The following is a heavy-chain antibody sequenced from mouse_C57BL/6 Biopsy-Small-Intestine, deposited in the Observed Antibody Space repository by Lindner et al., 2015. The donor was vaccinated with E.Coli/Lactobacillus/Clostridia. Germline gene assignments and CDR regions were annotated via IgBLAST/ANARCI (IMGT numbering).Heavy chain of an antibody. Sequence: VQLQESGAELMKPGASVKLSCKATGYTFTGYWIEWVKQRPGHGLEWIGEILPGSGSSKYNEKFKGKATVTEDTLSNTAYMQFSSLTTEDSAIYYCARSGYGGDYFDYWGQGTTLTVSS. CDR3: ARSGYGGDYFDY. CDR1: GYTFTGYW. D-gene: IGHD1-1*02. J-gene: IGHJ2*01. V-gene: IGHV1-9*01. CDR2: ILPGSGSS.